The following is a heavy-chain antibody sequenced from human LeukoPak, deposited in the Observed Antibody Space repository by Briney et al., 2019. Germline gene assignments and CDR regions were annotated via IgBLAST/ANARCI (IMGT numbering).Heavy chain of an antibody. J-gene: IGHJ2*01. CDR3: ARLQYISGYYWNWYFDL. CDR1: GGSFSGYY. D-gene: IGHD3-22*01. V-gene: IGHV4-34*01. Sequence: PSETLSLTCAVYGGSFSGYYWSWIRQPPGKGLEWIGEINHSGSTNYNPSLKSRVTISVDTSKNQFSLKLSSVTAADTAVYYCARLQYISGYYWNWYFDLWGRGTLVTVSS. CDR2: INHSGST.